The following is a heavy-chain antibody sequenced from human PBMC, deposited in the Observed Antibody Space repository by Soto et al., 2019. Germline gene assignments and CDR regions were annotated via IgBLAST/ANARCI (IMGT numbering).Heavy chain of an antibody. V-gene: IGHV4-34*01. CDR3: ARRSAGGP. J-gene: IGHJ5*02. Sequence: QVQLQQWGAGLLKPSETLSLTCAVYGGSFSGYYWSWIRQPPGKGLEWIGEINHSGSTNYNPSLKSRVTISVDTSKNQCSLKLSSVTAADTAVYYCARRSAGGPWGQGTLVTVSS. CDR1: GGSFSGYY. CDR2: INHSGST. D-gene: IGHD3-16*01.